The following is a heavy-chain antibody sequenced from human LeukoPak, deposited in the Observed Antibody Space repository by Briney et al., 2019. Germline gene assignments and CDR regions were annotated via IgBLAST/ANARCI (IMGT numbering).Heavy chain of an antibody. CDR3: ARDTTLFPYYFDY. V-gene: IGHV3-33*01. D-gene: IGHD3-10*02. Sequence: GGSLRLSCAASGFTFSSYGMHWVRQAPGNGLEWVAVIWYDGSNKYYADSVKGRFTISRDNSKNTLYLQMNSLRAEDTAVYYCARDTTLFPYYFDYWGQGTLVTVSS. CDR1: GFTFSSYG. J-gene: IGHJ4*02. CDR2: IWYDGSNK.